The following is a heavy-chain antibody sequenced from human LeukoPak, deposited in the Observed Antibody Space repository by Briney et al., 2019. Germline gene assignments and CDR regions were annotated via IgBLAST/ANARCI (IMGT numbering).Heavy chain of an antibody. J-gene: IGHJ4*02. CDR1: GGSISRGDYY. CDR3: ARVYYDSSGLAQFDY. CDR2: ISYSGST. V-gene: IGHV4-30-4*08. Sequence: SQTLSLTCTVSGGSISRGDYYWSWIRQPPGKGLEWIGYISYSGSTYYNPSLTSRVTISVDTSKNQFSLKLSSVTAADTAVYFCARVYYDSSGLAQFDYWGQGTLVTVSS. D-gene: IGHD3-22*01.